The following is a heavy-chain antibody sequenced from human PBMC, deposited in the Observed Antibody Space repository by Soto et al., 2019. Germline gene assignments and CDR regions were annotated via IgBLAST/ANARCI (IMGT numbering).Heavy chain of an antibody. V-gene: IGHV3-23*01. CDR1: GFTFSNFD. CDR3: ATGTAAPAH. Sequence: GGSLRPSCAASGFTFSNFDMSWVRQAPGKGLEWVSGISTSGGTTYYADSVKGRFTSSRDNSKNTLYLQMTSLRAEDTAVYYCATGTAAPAHWGQGTLVTVSS. J-gene: IGHJ1*01. D-gene: IGHD6-13*01. CDR2: ISTSGGTT.